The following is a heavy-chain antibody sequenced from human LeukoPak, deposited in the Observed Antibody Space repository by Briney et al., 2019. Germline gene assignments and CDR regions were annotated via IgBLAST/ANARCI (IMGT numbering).Heavy chain of an antibody. CDR3: AKDLGFDYDSSGYIAFDI. CDR1: GFTVSSNY. Sequence: GGSLRLSCAASGFTVSSNYMSWVRQAPGKGLEWVSVIYSGGSTYYADSVKGRFTISRDNSKNTLYLQMNSLRAEDTAVYYCAKDLGFDYDSSGYIAFDIWGQGTMVTVSS. J-gene: IGHJ3*02. D-gene: IGHD3-22*01. V-gene: IGHV3-53*01. CDR2: IYSGGST.